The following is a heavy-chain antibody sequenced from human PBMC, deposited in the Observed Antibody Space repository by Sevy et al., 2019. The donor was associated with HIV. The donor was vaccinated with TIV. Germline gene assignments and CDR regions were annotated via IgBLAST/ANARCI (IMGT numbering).Heavy chain of an antibody. J-gene: IGHJ4*02. CDR3: AKSPYGSGTVIDY. V-gene: IGHV3-23*01. CDR1: GFTFSSYA. Sequence: GGSLRLSCAASGFTFSSYAMSWVRQAPGKGLEWVSAISGGGGSTYYADSVKGRFTISRDNSKNTLYLQMNSLRAEDTAVYYCAKSPYGSGTVIDYWGQGTLVTVSS. CDR2: ISGGGGST. D-gene: IGHD3-10*01.